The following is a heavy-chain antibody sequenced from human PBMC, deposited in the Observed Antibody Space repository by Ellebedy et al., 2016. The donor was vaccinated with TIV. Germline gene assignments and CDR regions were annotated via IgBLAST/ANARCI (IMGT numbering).Heavy chain of an antibody. CDR3: ARVATSPYYDFLTGYPPHYYFDY. Sequence: GGSLRLSCAASGFTFSDYSVNWVRQPPGKGLEWVSSISGTRDYIYYADSVRGRFTISRDDAKNSLYLQMNSLRAEDTAVYYCARVATSPYYDFLTGYPPHYYFDYWGQGVLVTVSS. J-gene: IGHJ4*02. CDR2: ISGTRDYI. V-gene: IGHV3-21*01. D-gene: IGHD3-9*01. CDR1: GFTFSDYS.